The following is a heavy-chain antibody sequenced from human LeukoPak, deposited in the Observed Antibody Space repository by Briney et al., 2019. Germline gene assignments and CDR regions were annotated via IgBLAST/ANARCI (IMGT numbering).Heavy chain of an antibody. Sequence: SETLSLTCAVSGYCISSGYYWGWIRQPPGKGLEWIGSIYHSGSTYYNPSLKSRVTISVDTSKNQFSLKLSSVTAADTAVYYCARDRSWSSGLYFDYWGQGTLVTVSS. V-gene: IGHV4-38-2*02. CDR3: ARDRSWSSGLYFDY. CDR2: IYHSGST. CDR1: GYCISSGYY. D-gene: IGHD6-19*01. J-gene: IGHJ4*02.